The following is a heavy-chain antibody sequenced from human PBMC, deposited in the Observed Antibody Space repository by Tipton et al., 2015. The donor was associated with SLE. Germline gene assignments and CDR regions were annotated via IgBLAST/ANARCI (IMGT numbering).Heavy chain of an antibody. D-gene: IGHD3-3*01. CDR3: ARDAFHFGVVAVRPFDI. CDR2: IYYSGST. J-gene: IGHJ3*02. Sequence: TLSLTCTVSGGSISSHYWSWIRQPPGKGLEWIGYIYYSGSTYYNPSLKSRVTISVDTSKNQFSLQLNSVTPEDTAVYYCARDAFHFGVVAVRPFDIWGQGTMVTVSS. V-gene: IGHV4-59*11. CDR1: GGSISSHY.